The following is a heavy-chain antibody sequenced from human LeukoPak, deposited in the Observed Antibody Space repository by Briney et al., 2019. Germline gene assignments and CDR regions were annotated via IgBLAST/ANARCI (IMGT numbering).Heavy chain of an antibody. CDR2: IKSKTDGGTT. V-gene: IGHV3-15*01. CDR1: GFTFSNAW. Sequence: GGSLRLSCAASGFTFSNAWMSWVRQAPGKGLEWVGRIKSKTDGGTTDYAAPVKGRFTISRDESKNTLYLQMNSLKTEDTAVYYCTTAHPYYYGSGSYWIEFNFDYWGQGTLVTVSS. CDR3: TTAHPYYYGSGSYWIEFNFDY. D-gene: IGHD3-10*01. J-gene: IGHJ4*02.